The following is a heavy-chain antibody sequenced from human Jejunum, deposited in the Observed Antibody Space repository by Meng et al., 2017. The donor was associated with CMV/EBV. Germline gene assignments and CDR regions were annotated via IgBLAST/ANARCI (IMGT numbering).Heavy chain of an antibody. V-gene: IGHV3-48*03. D-gene: IGHD3-3*01. CDR1: GFTFSSYA. J-gene: IGHJ4*02. CDR2: ISSSGSTI. CDR3: ARNYDFWSGYYGTDY. Sequence: GFTFSSYAMNWVRQAPGKGLEWVSYISSSGSTIYYADSVKGRFTISRDNAKNSLYLQMNSLRAEDTAVYYCARNYDFWSGYYGTDYWGQGTLVTVSS.